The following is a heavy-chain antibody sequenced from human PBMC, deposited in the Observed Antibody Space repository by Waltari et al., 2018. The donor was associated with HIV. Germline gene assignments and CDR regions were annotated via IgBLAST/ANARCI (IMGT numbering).Heavy chain of an antibody. Sequence: EVQLVQSGGGLVQPGGSLTVAGAASGSSFNTYWMSWIRQAPGKGLEWVANIKGDGSEKYYVDSLEGRFTISRDNAENSVYLQMNSLGAEDTAVYYCARFFLGRTELDFDYWGQGTLVTVSS. D-gene: IGHD1-7*01. CDR3: ARFFLGRTELDFDY. J-gene: IGHJ4*02. CDR1: GSSFNTYW. CDR2: IKGDGSEK. V-gene: IGHV3-7*01.